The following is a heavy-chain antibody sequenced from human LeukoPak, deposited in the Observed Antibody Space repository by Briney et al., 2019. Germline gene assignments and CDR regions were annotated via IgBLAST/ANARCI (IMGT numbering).Heavy chain of an antibody. V-gene: IGHV1-46*01. CDR1: GYTFTSYY. J-gene: IGHJ4*02. Sequence: GASVKVSCKASGYTFTSYYMHWVRQAPGQGLEWMGIINPSGGSTSYAQKFQGRVTMTRSTSINTAYMELSNLRSEDTAVYYCARDSFEGGTVTFDSWGQGTLVTVSS. CDR3: ARDSFEGGTVTFDS. D-gene: IGHD4-17*01. CDR2: INPSGGST.